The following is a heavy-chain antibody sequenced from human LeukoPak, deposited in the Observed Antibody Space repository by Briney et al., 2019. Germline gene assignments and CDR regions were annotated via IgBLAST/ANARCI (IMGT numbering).Heavy chain of an antibody. Sequence: ASVKVSCKASGYTFTSYGISWVRQAPGQGLEWIGWISSYNGNTNYAQKHQGRVTITTDTSTSTVYMELRSLRSDDTAVYYCARNYDILTGYSAFGYWGQGNLVTVSS. D-gene: IGHD3-9*01. CDR1: GYTFTSYG. V-gene: IGHV1-18*01. CDR2: ISSYNGNT. CDR3: ARNYDILTGYSAFGY. J-gene: IGHJ4*02.